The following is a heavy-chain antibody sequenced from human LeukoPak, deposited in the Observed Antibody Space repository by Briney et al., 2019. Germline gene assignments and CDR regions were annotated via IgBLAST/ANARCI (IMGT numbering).Heavy chain of an antibody. CDR2: INIIIDGSNT. CDR1: GFTFSSYS. J-gene: IGHJ3*02. D-gene: IGHD5-12*01. Sequence: GGSLRLSCAASGFTFSSYSMNWVRQAPGKGLVWVSRINIIIDGSNTRYADSVKGRFTISRDNGKNTLYLLMNSLRAEDTAVYYCAREGYAGSFDIWGQGTMVTVSS. CDR3: AREGYAGSFDI. V-gene: IGHV3-74*01.